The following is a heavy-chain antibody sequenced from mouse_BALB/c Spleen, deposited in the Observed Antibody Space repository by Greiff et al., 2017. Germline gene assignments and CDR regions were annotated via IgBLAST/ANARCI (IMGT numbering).Heavy chain of an antibody. V-gene: IGHV5-17*02. CDR1: GFTFSSFG. J-gene: IGHJ1*01. CDR2: ISSGSSTI. CDR3: ARLRYFDV. Sequence: EVQLVESGGGLVQPGGSRKLSCAASGFTFSSFGMHWVRQAPEKGLEWVAYISSGSSTIYYADTVKGRFTISRDNPKNTLFLQMTSLRSEDTAMYYCARLRYFDVWGAGTTVTVSS.